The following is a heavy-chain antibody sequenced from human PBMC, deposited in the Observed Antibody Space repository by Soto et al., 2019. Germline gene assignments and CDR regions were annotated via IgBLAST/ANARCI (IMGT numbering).Heavy chain of an antibody. J-gene: IGHJ6*03. CDR1: GFTFSSYW. CDR2: IKQDGSEK. CDR3: ARSTSLKEYYMDV. Sequence: GGSLRLSCAASGFTFSSYWMSWVRQAPGKGLEWVANIKQDGSEKYYVDSVKGRFTISRDNAKNSLYLQMNSLGAEDTAVYYCARSTSLKEYYMDVWGKGTTVTVSS. D-gene: IGHD4-4*01. V-gene: IGHV3-7*01.